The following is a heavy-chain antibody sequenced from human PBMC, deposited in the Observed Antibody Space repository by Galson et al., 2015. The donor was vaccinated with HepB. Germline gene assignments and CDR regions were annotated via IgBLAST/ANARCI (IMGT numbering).Heavy chain of an antibody. Sequence: SLRLSCAASGFTFSSYSMNWVRQAPGKGLEWVSYISSSSSTIYYADSVKGRFTISRDNAKNSLYLQMNSLRDEDTAVYYCARSMGDYGSGSYGYYYYGMDVWGQGTTVTVSS. D-gene: IGHD3-10*01. J-gene: IGHJ6*02. V-gene: IGHV3-48*02. CDR2: ISSSSSTI. CDR1: GFTFSSYS. CDR3: ARSMGDYGSGSYGYYYYGMDV.